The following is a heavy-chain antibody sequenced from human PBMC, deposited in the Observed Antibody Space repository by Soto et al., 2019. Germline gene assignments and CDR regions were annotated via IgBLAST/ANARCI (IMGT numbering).Heavy chain of an antibody. J-gene: IGHJ4*02. D-gene: IGHD5-18*01. CDR2: TTAILGTR. CDR1: GDTLSHHG. Sequence: SVKVSCKASGDTLSHHGVSWVRQVPGKGLEWMGGTTAILGTRDYAQKFQGRMTITSDESTTTSYLDLNSLTSADTAVYHCAAGDSSDTGDHWGQGTLVTVSS. CDR3: AAGDSSDTGDH. V-gene: IGHV1-69*13.